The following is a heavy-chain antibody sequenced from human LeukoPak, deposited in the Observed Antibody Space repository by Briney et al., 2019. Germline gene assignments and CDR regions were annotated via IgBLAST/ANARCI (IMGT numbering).Heavy chain of an antibody. J-gene: IGHJ3*02. Sequence: TASETLSLTCTVSGGSISSYYWSWIRQPPGKGLEWIGYIYYSGNTNDNPSLKSRVTISIDTSKNQFSLKPSSVTAANTAVYYCARCGLRYFDWLPHHDAFDIWGQGTMVTVSS. CDR3: ARCGLRYFDWLPHHDAFDI. V-gene: IGHV4-59*12. CDR1: GGSISSYY. D-gene: IGHD3-9*01. CDR2: IYYSGNT.